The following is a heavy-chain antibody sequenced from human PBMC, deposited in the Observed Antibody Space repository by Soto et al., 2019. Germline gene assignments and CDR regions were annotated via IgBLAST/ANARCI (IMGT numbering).Heavy chain of an antibody. D-gene: IGHD1-26*01. J-gene: IGHJ3*02. CDR3: AKGVLPPTTYAFDI. CDR2: ISGSGGST. V-gene: IGHV3-23*01. Sequence: PGGSLRLSCAASGFTFSSYAMYWVRQAPGKGLEWVSAISGSGGSTYYAGSVRGRFTISRDNSKSTLYLQMNSLRAEDTAVYYCAKGVLPPTTYAFDIWGQGTMVPV. CDR1: GFTFSSYA.